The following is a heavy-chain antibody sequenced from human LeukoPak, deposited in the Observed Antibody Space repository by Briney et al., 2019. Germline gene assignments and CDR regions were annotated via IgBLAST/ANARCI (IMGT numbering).Heavy chain of an antibody. J-gene: IGHJ4*02. CDR3: AKVPPSEAAGYYSDY. V-gene: IGHV3-23*01. CDR2: ISGSGGST. CDR1: GFTFSSYA. D-gene: IGHD6-19*01. Sequence: GGSLRLSCAASGFTFSSYAMSWVRQAPGRGLEWASAISGSGGSTYYADSVKGRFTISRDNSKNTLYLQMNSLRAEDTAVYYCAKVPPSEAAGYYSDYWGQGTLVTVSS.